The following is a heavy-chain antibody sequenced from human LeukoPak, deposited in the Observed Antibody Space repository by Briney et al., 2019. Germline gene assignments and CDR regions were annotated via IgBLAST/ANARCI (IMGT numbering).Heavy chain of an antibody. CDR2: IKTSGNT. CDR3: ARVSSSWYQDWYFDL. CDR1: GGSISSYY. J-gene: IGHJ2*01. Sequence: PSETLSLTCTVSGGSISSYYWSWIRQPAGKGLEWIGRIKTSGNTNYKPSLKSRVTMSVDTSKNQFSLKLSSVTAADTAVYYCARVSSSWYQDWYFDLWGRGTLVTVSS. V-gene: IGHV4-4*07. D-gene: IGHD6-13*01.